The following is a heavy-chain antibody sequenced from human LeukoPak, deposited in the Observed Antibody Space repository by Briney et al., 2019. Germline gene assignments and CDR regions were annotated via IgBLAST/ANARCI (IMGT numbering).Heavy chain of an antibody. CDR2: INPSGGST. D-gene: IGHD2-2*01. CDR3: ARDPVHLGYCSSTSCHTTDAFDI. J-gene: IGHJ3*02. V-gene: IGHV1-46*01. Sequence: VASVKVSCKASGYTFTSYYMHWVRQAPGQGLEWMGIINPSGGSTSYAQKFQGRVTMTRDTSTSTVYMELSSLRSEDTAVYYCARDPVHLGYCSSTSCHTTDAFDIWGQGTMVTVSS. CDR1: GYTFTSYY.